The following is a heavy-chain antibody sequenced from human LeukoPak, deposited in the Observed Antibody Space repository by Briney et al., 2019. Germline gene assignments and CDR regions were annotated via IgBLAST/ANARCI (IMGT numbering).Heavy chain of an antibody. Sequence: SETLSLICAVYGGSISGDYWSWIRQPPGKELEWIGELNHSGNTAYNPSLKSRVTISVDTSKNQLSLKLTSVTAADTAVYYCARELGYCSGSNCYGGVFDYWGQGSLVTVSS. CDR2: LNHSGNT. CDR1: GGSISGDY. CDR3: ARELGYCSGSNCYGGVFDY. V-gene: IGHV4-34*01. D-gene: IGHD2-2*01. J-gene: IGHJ4*02.